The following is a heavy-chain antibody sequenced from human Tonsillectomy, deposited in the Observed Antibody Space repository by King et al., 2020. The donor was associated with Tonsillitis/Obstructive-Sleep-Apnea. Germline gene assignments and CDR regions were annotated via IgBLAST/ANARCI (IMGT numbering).Heavy chain of an antibody. V-gene: IGHV2-5*02. J-gene: IGHJ4*02. CDR1: GFSLSTSGVG. CDR3: AHRSLHEGELWFDY. CDR2: ISLVDDN. Sequence: ITLKESGPTLVKPTQTLTLTCTFSGFSLSTSGVGVGWIRQPPGKSLEWLALISLVDDNSYSPSLTSRLTITKDTPKNQVFLTMTNMDPVDTATYYCAHRSLHEGELWFDYWGQGTLVTVSS. D-gene: IGHD3-16*01.